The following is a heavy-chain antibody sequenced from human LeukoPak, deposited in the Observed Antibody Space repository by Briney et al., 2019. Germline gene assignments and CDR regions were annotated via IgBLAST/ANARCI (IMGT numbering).Heavy chain of an antibody. CDR1: GYTFTSYD. Sequence: ASVKVSCKASGYTFTSYDINWVRQATGQGLEWMGWMNPNSGNTGYAQKFQGRVTMTRNTSISTAYMELSSLRSEDTAVYYCARPPSPYYDFWSGLSDDAFDIWGQGTMVTVSS. CDR2: MNPNSGNT. J-gene: IGHJ3*02. V-gene: IGHV1-8*01. D-gene: IGHD3-3*01. CDR3: ARPPSPYYDFWSGLSDDAFDI.